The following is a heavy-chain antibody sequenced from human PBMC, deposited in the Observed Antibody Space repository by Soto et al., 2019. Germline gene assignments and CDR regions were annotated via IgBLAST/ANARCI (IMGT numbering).Heavy chain of an antibody. Sequence: QITLKESGPTLVKPTQTLTLTCTFSGFSLTTSGVGVGWIRQPPGKALEWLALLYWDDDKRYSPSLKRRLTITPDTPNTHVVLTMTNMDPVDTGTYFCAHSSGRAGDYWGQGTLVTVSS. D-gene: IGHD3-10*01. CDR2: LYWDDDK. CDR1: GFSLTTSGVG. V-gene: IGHV2-5*02. CDR3: AHSSGRAGDY. J-gene: IGHJ4*02.